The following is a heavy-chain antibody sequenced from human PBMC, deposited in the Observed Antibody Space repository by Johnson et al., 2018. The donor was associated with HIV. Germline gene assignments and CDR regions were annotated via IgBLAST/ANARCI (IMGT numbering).Heavy chain of an antibody. CDR1: GFTFSSYA. V-gene: IGHV3-7*05. J-gene: IGHJ3*02. CDR2: IKQDGSEK. CDR3: ARERLRAGAFDI. D-gene: IGHD6-13*01. Sequence: VQLVESGGGLVKPGGSLRLSCAASGFTFSSYAMSWVRQAPGKGLEWVANIKQDGSEKYYVDSVKGRFTISRDNAKNSLYLQMNSLRAEDTAVYYCARERLRAGAFDIWGQGTMVTVSS.